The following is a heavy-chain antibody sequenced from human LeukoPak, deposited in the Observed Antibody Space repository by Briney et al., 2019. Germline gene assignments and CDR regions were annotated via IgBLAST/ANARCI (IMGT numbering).Heavy chain of an antibody. CDR1: GFTFSSYW. V-gene: IGHV3-74*03. J-gene: IGHJ4*02. Sequence: GWSLRLSCAASGFTFSSYWMHWVRQGPGKGLVWVSRINSDASVTEYADSVKGRFTISRDNAKNTLFLQMNSLRVEDTAVYYCASGAYYHDYWGQGTLVTVSS. CDR3: ASGAYYHDY. D-gene: IGHD3-22*01. CDR2: INSDASVT.